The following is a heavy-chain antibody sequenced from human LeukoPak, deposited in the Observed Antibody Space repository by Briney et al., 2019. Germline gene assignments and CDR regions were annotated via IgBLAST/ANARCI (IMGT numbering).Heavy chain of an antibody. Sequence: PGGSLRLSCAASGFPFISYAMGWVRQAPGKGLEGVSAISGSGGSTYYADSVKGRFTISRDNSKNTLYLQMNSLRAEDPAVYYCAKFFDYWGQRTLVTVSS. CDR2: ISGSGGST. CDR1: GFPFISYA. J-gene: IGHJ4*02. V-gene: IGHV3-23*01. CDR3: AKFFDY.